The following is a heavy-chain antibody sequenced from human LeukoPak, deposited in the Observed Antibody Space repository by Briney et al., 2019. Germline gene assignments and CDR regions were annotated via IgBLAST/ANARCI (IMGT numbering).Heavy chain of an antibody. Sequence: SETLSLTCTVSGGSISSSPYYWGWIRQPPGKGLEWIGSIYSGTTHYNPSLKSRVTISVDTSKNQFSLKLSSVTAADTAVYYCARRGSGSYYKGWYYYYYMDVWGKGTTVTISS. D-gene: IGHD3-10*01. CDR2: IYSGTT. J-gene: IGHJ6*03. V-gene: IGHV4-39*07. CDR1: GGSISSSPYY. CDR3: ARRGSGSYYKGWYYYYYMDV.